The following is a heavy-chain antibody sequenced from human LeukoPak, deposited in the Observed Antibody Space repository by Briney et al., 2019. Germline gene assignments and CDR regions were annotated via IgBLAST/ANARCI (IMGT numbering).Heavy chain of an antibody. Sequence: GGSLRLSCAASGFTFSSYAMSWVRQAPGKGLEWVSVISGSGGSTYYADSVKGRFTISRDNSKNTLYLQMNSLRAEDTAVYYCAKDVAILTGYSKYFDYWGQGTLVTVSS. D-gene: IGHD3-9*01. CDR1: GFTFSSYA. V-gene: IGHV3-23*01. CDR3: AKDVAILTGYSKYFDY. CDR2: ISGSGGST. J-gene: IGHJ4*02.